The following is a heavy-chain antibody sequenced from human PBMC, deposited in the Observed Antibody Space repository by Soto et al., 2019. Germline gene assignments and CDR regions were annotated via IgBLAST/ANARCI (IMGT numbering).Heavy chain of an antibody. D-gene: IGHD3-9*01. CDR2: IIPIFGTA. Sequence: ASVKVSCKASGGTFSSYAISWVRQAPGQGLEWMGGIIPIFGTANYAQKFQGRVTITADESTSTAYMELSSLRSEDTAVYYCARANAEILTGHYTRVIHYYYYYGMDVWGQGTTVTVSS. CDR1: GGTFSSYA. V-gene: IGHV1-69*13. CDR3: ARANAEILTGHYTRVIHYYYYYGMDV. J-gene: IGHJ6*02.